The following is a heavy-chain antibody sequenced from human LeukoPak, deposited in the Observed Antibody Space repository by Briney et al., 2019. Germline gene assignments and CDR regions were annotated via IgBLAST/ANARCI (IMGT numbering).Heavy chain of an antibody. D-gene: IGHD3-16*01. J-gene: IGHJ3*02. CDR3: ARWGRDLDAFDI. Sequence: GGSLRLSCAASGFTFRNYAMSWVRQAPGKGLEWVSVISDSGDKTYYADSVKGRFTISRDNSRNTLYLQMNSLRAEDTAVYYCARWGRDLDAFDIWGQGTMVTVSS. CDR2: ISDSGDKT. V-gene: IGHV3-23*01. CDR1: GFTFRNYA.